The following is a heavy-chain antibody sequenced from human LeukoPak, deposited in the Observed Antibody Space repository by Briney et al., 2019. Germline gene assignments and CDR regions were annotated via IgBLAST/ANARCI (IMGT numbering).Heavy chain of an antibody. CDR3: ARDLTYYDFWSGYSNLFDAFDI. V-gene: IGHV4-31*03. J-gene: IGHJ3*02. CDR1: GGSISSGGYY. D-gene: IGHD3-3*01. Sequence: SETLSLTCTVSGGSISSGGYYWSWIRQHPGKGLEWLGYIYYSGSTYYNPSLKSRVTISVDTSKNQFSLKLSSVTAADTAVYYCARDLTYYDFWSGYSNLFDAFDIWGQGTMVTVSS. CDR2: IYYSGST.